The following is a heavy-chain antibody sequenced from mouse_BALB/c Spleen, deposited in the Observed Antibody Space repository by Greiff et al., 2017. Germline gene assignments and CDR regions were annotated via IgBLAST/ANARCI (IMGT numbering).Heavy chain of an antibody. CDR3: ARPEKKTFAWFAY. V-gene: IGHV4-1*02. Sequence: EVQGVESGGGLVQPGGSLKLSCAASGFDFSRYWMSWVRQAPGKGLEWIGEINPDSSTINYTPSLKDKFIISRDNAKNTLYLQMSKVRSEDTALYYCARPEKKTFAWFAYWGQGTLVTVSA. CDR2: INPDSSTI. J-gene: IGHJ3*01. CDR1: GFDFSRYW.